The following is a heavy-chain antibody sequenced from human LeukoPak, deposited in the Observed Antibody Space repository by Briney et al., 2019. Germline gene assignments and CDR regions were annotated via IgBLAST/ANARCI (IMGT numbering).Heavy chain of an antibody. CDR2: ISAYNGNT. V-gene: IGHV1-18*01. Sequence: VASVKVSCKASGYTFTSYGISWVRQAPGQGLEWMGWISAYNGNTNYAQKLQGRVTMTTDTSASTAYMELRSLRSDDTAVYYCARSRVGVISPRYFQHWGQGTLVTVSS. D-gene: IGHD3-22*01. J-gene: IGHJ1*01. CDR3: ARSRVGVISPRYFQH. CDR1: GYTFTSYG.